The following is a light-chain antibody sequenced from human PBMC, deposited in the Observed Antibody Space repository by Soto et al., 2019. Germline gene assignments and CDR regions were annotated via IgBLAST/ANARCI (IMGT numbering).Light chain of an antibody. CDR1: QSVSSNS. CDR3: QQYGSSPRA. J-gene: IGKJ1*01. Sequence: EIVLTQSPGILSLSPGERATLSCRASQSVSSNSLAWFQQKPGQAPRLLIRGASSRATGTPDRFSGSGSGTDFTLTISRLEPEDVAGYYCQQYGSSPRAFGQGTKVEIK. V-gene: IGKV3-20*01. CDR2: GAS.